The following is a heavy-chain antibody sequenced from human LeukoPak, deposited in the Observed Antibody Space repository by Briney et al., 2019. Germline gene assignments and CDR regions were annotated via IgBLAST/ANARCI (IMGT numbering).Heavy chain of an antibody. D-gene: IGHD3-22*01. Sequence: SVKVSCKASGGTFSSYAISWVRQAPGQGLEWMGGIIPIFGTANYAQKFQGRVTITADKSTSTAYMELSSLRSEDTAVYYCARGFDYYDSSGYYNGRYDYWGQGTLVYVSS. CDR3: ARGFDYYDSSGYYNGRYDY. V-gene: IGHV1-69*06. CDR2: IIPIFGTA. J-gene: IGHJ4*02. CDR1: GGTFSSYA.